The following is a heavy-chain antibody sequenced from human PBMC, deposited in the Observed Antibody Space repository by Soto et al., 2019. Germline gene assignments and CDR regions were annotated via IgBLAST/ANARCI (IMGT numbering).Heavy chain of an antibody. Sequence: QVQLVQSGAVVKKPGSSVKVSCKASGGTFSSYAISWVRQAPGQGLEWMGGIIPVFGTANYAEKFQGRVTITADESTSTAYMELSSLRSEDTAVYYCARDPGGEDGHNWFDPWGQGTLVTVSS. CDR1: GGTFSSYA. J-gene: IGHJ5*02. D-gene: IGHD1-26*01. V-gene: IGHV1-69*01. CDR2: IIPVFGTA. CDR3: ARDPGGEDGHNWFDP.